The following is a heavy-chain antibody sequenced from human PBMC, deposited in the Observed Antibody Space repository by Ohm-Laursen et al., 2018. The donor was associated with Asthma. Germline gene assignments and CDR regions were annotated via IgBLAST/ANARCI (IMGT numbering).Heavy chain of an antibody. V-gene: IGHV3-30*03. Sequence: SLRLSCSASGSTFSDYYMSWVRQAPGKGLDWVAFISYDGSRKHYADSVKGRFTMSRDNSENTLFLQMNSLRPDDTAVYYCVGGSGYPPDYWGQGTLVTVSS. CDR3: VGGSGYPPDY. D-gene: IGHD3-22*01. CDR2: ISYDGSRK. J-gene: IGHJ4*02. CDR1: GSTFSDYY.